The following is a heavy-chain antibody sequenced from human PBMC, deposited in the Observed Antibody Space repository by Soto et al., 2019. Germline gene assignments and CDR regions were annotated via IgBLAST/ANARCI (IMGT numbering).Heavy chain of an antibody. V-gene: IGHV3-7*03. Sequence: PGGSLRLSCAASGFTFSNFWMSWVRQAPGKGLEWVANIKEDGSEKFYVDSVKGRFTISRDNAKNSLYLQMNSLRAEDTALYYCAKDMTGYSSGNFDYWGQGTLVTVSS. J-gene: IGHJ4*02. CDR1: GFTFSNFW. D-gene: IGHD6-19*01. CDR2: IKEDGSEK. CDR3: AKDMTGYSSGNFDY.